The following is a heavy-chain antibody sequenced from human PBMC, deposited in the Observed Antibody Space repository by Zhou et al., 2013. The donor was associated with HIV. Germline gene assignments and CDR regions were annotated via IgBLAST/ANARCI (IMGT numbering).Heavy chain of an antibody. CDR1: GPTFSSFT. CDR2: ISAYNGNT. D-gene: IGHD6-13*01. J-gene: IGHJ3*02. Sequence: QLMQSGPEVKKPGASVKVSCKANGPTFSSFTINWVRQAPGQGLEWMGYISAYNGNTKIAQKFQDRVTVNTDTSTNTAYMELTSLTSDDTAVYYCATGHSSSWSDAFDIWAKGQWSPSLQ. V-gene: IGHV1-18*01. CDR3: ATGHSSSWSDAFDI.